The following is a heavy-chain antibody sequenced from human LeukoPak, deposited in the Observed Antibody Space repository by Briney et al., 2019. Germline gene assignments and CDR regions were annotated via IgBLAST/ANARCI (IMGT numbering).Heavy chain of an antibody. CDR1: GGSISSSSYY. V-gene: IGHV4-39*07. J-gene: IGHJ6*03. Sequence: SETLSLTCTVSGGSISSSSYYWGWIRQPPGKGLEWIGSIYHSGSTYYNPSLKSRVIISVDTSKNQFSLKLSSVTAADTAVYYCAGDGGVTYYYFYYYMDVWGKGTTVTVSS. D-gene: IGHD3-16*01. CDR2: IYHSGST. CDR3: AGDGGVTYYYFYYYMDV.